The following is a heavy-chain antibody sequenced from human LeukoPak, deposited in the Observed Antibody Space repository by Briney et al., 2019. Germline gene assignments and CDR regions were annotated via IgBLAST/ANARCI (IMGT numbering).Heavy chain of an antibody. CDR1: GFTFSSYG. CDR3: ARDLAYSSSWVTKNYYYYMDV. D-gene: IGHD6-13*01. Sequence: GRSLRLSCAASGFTFSSYGMHWVRQAPGKGLEWVAVISYDGSNTYYADSVKGRFTISRDNAKNSLYLQMNSLRAEDTAVYYCARDLAYSSSWVTKNYYYYMDVWGKGTTVTVSS. CDR2: ISYDGSNT. J-gene: IGHJ6*03. V-gene: IGHV3-30*03.